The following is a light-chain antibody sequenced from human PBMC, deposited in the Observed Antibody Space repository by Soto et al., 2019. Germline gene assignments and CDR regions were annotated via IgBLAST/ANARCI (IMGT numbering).Light chain of an antibody. CDR1: QSVSSSY. V-gene: IGKV3D-20*02. J-gene: IGKJ1*01. Sequence: GLSQSAGTLSLSQGERATLSCRASQSVSSSYLAWYQQKPGQAPRLLIYGASSRATGLPDRFSGSGSGTDFTLTISSLEPEDFAVYYCQQRSNWWTFGQG. CDR2: GAS. CDR3: QQRSNWWT.